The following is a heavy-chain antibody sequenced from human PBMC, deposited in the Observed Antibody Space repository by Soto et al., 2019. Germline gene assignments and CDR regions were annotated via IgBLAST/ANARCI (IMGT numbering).Heavy chain of an antibody. CDR3: ASPSGIAVASDAFAI. Sequence: EVQLVESGGGLVQPGGSLRLSCAASGFTVSSNYMSWVRQAPGKGLEWVSVIYSGGSTYYAVSVKGRFTIPRHNSKNTLYLQMNSLRAEDTAVYYCASPSGIAVASDAFAIWGQGTMVTFSS. CDR2: IYSGGST. V-gene: IGHV3-53*04. CDR1: GFTVSSNY. J-gene: IGHJ3*02. D-gene: IGHD6-19*01.